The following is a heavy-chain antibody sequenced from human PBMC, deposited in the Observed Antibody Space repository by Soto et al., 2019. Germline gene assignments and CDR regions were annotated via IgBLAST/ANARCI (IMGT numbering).Heavy chain of an antibody. Sequence: QVQLQESGPGLVKPSQTLSLTCTVSGGSISSGDYYWSWIRQPPGKGLEWIGYIYYSGSTYYNPSLKSRVSISVDTSKNEFSLKLSSMTAADTAVYYCARTTEPAAFYYYYGMDVWGQGTTVTVSS. CDR1: GGSISSGDYY. D-gene: IGHD2-2*01. CDR3: ARTTEPAAFYYYYGMDV. CDR2: IYYSGST. V-gene: IGHV4-30-4*01. J-gene: IGHJ6*02.